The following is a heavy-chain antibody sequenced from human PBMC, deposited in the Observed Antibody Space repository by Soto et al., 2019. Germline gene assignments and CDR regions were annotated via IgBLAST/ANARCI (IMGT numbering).Heavy chain of an antibody. J-gene: IGHJ6*02. CDR1: GFTFSSYG. V-gene: IGHV3-33*01. Sequence: QVQLVESGGGVVQPGRSLRLSCAASGFTFSSYGMHWVRQAPGKGLEWVAVIWYDGSNKYYADSVKGRFTISRDNSKNTLYLQMNSLRAEDTAVYYCARDVVAVAGTTYYYYYYGMDVWGQVTTVTVSS. CDR2: IWYDGSNK. D-gene: IGHD6-19*01. CDR3: ARDVVAVAGTTYYYYYYGMDV.